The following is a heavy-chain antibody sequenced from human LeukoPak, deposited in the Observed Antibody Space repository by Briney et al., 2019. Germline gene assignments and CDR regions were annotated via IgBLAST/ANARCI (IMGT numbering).Heavy chain of an antibody. Sequence: ASVKVSCKASGYTFTSYYMHWVRQAPGQGLEWMGIINPSGGSTSYAQKFQGRVTMTRDTSTSTVYMELSCLRSEDTAVYYCARSSGRSPNRDYMDVWGKGTTVTISS. D-gene: IGHD1-14*01. V-gene: IGHV1-46*01. CDR3: ARSSGRSPNRDYMDV. J-gene: IGHJ6*03. CDR1: GYTFTSYY. CDR2: INPSGGST.